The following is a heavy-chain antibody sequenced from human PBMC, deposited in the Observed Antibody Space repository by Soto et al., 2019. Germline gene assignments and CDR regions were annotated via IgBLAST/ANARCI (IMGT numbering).Heavy chain of an antibody. V-gene: IGHV3-13*01. D-gene: IGHD2-15*01. J-gene: IGHJ4*02. CDR2: ISAAGNT. CDR1: GFTFSGFD. CDR3: ARGQEVGNHCFDT. Sequence: GGSLRLSCEASGFTFSGFDMHWFRQRKRQGLQWVSTISAAGNTYYAACVKGRFTISRDNGKNTLSLQMNSLRAGHTAVYFCARGQEVGNHCFDTWQQGSQCTVSS.